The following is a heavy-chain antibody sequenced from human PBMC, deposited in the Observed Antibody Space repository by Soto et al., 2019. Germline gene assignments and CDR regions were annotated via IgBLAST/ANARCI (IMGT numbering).Heavy chain of an antibody. J-gene: IGHJ4*02. Sequence: PWGSLLLSCAYSVFTFGSRHMYWVRQAPGKGLEWVSAISNDGDYTFYIDSVRGRFTISRDNSNNILHLQMNALRADDTAMYYCAQYSRAEHLGESWGQGTMVTVSS. CDR2: ISNDGDYT. CDR3: AQYSRAEHLGES. D-gene: IGHD1-26*01. V-gene: IGHV3-23*01. CDR1: VFTFGSRH.